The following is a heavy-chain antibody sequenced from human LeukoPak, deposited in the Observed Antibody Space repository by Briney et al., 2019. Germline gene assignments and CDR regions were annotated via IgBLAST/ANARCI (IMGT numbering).Heavy chain of an antibody. Sequence: ASVKVSCKASGYTFTSYAMHWVRQAPGQRLEWMGWINAGNGNTKYSQKFQGRVTITRDTSASTAYMELSSLRSEDTAVYYCARGRGTKYYYGSGSYYNWGQGTLVTVSS. CDR1: GYTFTSYA. J-gene: IGHJ4*02. CDR2: INAGNGNT. D-gene: IGHD3-10*01. V-gene: IGHV1-3*01. CDR3: ARGRGTKYYYGSGSYYN.